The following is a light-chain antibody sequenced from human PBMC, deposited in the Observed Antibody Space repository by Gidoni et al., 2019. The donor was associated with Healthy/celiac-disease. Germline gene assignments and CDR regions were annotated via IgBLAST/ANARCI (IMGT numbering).Light chain of an antibody. J-gene: IGKJ2*01. CDR1: QSVSSSS. CDR3: QQYGSSPYT. Sequence: EIVLTQSPGTLSLSPGERATLSCRASQSVSSSSLAWYQQTPGHAPRLLIYGASSRAPGLPDRFSGSGSGTDFTLTISRLEPEDFAVYYRQQYGSSPYTFGQGTKLEIK. V-gene: IGKV3-20*01. CDR2: GAS.